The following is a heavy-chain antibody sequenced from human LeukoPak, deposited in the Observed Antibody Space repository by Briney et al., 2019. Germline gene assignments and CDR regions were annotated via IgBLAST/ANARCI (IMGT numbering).Heavy chain of an antibody. CDR3: AELGITMIRGV. D-gene: IGHD3-22*01. CDR1: GFTFSSYE. CDR2: ISSSGSTI. Sequence: SGGSLRLSCAASGFTFSSYEINWVRQAPGKGLEWVSYISSSGSTIYYADSVKGRLTISRDNAKNSLYLQMNSLRAEDTAVYYCAELGITMIRGVWGKGTTVTISS. V-gene: IGHV3-48*03. J-gene: IGHJ6*04.